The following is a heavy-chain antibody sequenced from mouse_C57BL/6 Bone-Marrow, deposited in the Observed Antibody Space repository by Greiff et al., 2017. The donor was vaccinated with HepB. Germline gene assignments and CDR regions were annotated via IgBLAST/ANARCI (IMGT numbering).Heavy chain of an antibody. CDR3: ARSLYNPTGYYYAMDY. D-gene: IGHD1-1*01. V-gene: IGHV1-82*01. J-gene: IGHJ4*01. CDR2: IYPGDGDT. Sequence: LQESGPELVKPGASVKISCKASGYAFSSSWMNWVKQRPGKGLEWIGRIYPGDGDTNYNGKFKGKATLTADKSSSTAYMQLSSLTSEDSAVYFCARSLYNPTGYYYAMDYWGQGTSVTVSS. CDR1: GYAFSSSW.